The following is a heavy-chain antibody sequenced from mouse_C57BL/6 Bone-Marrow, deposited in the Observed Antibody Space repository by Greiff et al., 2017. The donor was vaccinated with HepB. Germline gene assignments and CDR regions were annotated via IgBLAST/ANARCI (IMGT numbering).Heavy chain of an antibody. Sequence: VQLQQSGPELVKPGASVKISCKASGYTFTDYYMNWVKQSHGKSLEWIGDINPNNGGTSYNQKFKGKATLTVDKSSSTAYMELRSLTSEDSAVYYCARAGDPWFAYWGQGTLVTVSA. V-gene: IGHV1-26*01. CDR3: ARAGDPWFAY. CDR2: INPNNGGT. CDR1: GYTFTDYY. J-gene: IGHJ3*01.